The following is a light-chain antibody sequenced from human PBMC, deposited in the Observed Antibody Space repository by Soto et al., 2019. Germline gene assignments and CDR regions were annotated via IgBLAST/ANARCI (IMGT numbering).Light chain of an antibody. J-gene: IGKJ1*01. V-gene: IGKV1-12*01. CDR1: QDISSR. CDR2: TAS. Sequence: EIEMPQSPSSVSASVGDRVTIACRASQDISSRLVWSQQKPGKAPTLLISTASNLQSGVPSRFSGSGSGTEFTLTISGLQPEDFATYYCQQANIPPTFGQGTKVDIK. CDR3: QQANIPPT.